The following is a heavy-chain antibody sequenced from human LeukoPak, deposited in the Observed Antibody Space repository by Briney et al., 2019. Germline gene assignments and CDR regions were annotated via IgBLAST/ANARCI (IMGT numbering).Heavy chain of an antibody. J-gene: IGHJ4*02. V-gene: IGHV4-59*01. CDR2: IYYSGST. CDR3: ARGGLGNPYYFDY. Sequence: SQTLSPTCTVSGGSISSYYWSWIRQPPGKGLEWIGYIYYSGSTNYNPSLKSRVAISVDTSKNQFSLKLSSVTAADTAVYYCARGGLGNPYYFDYWGQGTLVTVSS. D-gene: IGHD7-27*01. CDR1: GGSISSYY.